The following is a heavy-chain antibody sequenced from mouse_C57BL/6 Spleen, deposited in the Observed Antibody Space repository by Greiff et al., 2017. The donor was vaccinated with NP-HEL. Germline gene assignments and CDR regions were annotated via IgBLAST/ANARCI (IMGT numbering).Heavy chain of an antibody. CDR2: ISDGGSYT. CDR1: GFTFSSYA. D-gene: IGHD2-4*01. Sequence: EVQGVESGGGLVKPGGSLKLSCAASGFTFSSYAMSWVRQTPEKRLEWVATISDGGSYTYYPDNVKGRFTISRDNAKNNLYLQMSHLKSEDTAMYYCARRGDDYGDYFDYWGQGTTLTVSS. J-gene: IGHJ2*01. CDR3: ARRGDDYGDYFDY. V-gene: IGHV5-4*01.